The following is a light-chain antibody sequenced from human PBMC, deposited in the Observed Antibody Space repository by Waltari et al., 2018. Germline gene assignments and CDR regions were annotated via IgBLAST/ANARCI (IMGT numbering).Light chain of an antibody. Sequence: SSELTQDPAVSVALGQTVRINCQGDNLRYYYANWSRQKPEQAPLLVMYGKNNRPSGIPDRFSGSYAGETASLTITGAQAEDEADYYCNSRDSNGNPFVFGPATKVTVL. CDR3: NSRDSNGNPFV. CDR2: GKN. J-gene: IGLJ1*01. V-gene: IGLV3-19*01. CDR1: NLRYYY.